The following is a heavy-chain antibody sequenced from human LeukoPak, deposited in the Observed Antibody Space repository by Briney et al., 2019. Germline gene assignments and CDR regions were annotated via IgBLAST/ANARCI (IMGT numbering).Heavy chain of an antibody. CDR2: ISAYNGNT. CDR1: GGTFSSYA. CDR3: ARGGLLRFLEWSIDY. V-gene: IGHV1-18*01. Sequence: ASVKVSCKASGGTFSSYAISWVRQAPGQGLEWMGWISAYNGNTNYAQKLQGRVTMTTDTSTSTAYMELRSLRSDDTAVYYCARGGLLRFLEWSIDYWGQGTLVTVSS. D-gene: IGHD3-3*01. J-gene: IGHJ4*02.